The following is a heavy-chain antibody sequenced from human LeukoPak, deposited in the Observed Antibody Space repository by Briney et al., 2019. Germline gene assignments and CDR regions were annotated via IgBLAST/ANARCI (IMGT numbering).Heavy chain of an antibody. Sequence: GGSLRLSCAASGFTFSSYWMHWVRQAPGKGLVWVSRINSDGSSTSYADSVKGRFTISRDSSRNTLFLHMNTLRAEDTAIYYCAKDRTVGASYWYFDLWGRGTLVTVSS. CDR3: AKDRTVGASYWYFDL. CDR1: GFTFSSYW. V-gene: IGHV3-74*01. CDR2: INSDGSST. D-gene: IGHD1-26*01. J-gene: IGHJ2*01.